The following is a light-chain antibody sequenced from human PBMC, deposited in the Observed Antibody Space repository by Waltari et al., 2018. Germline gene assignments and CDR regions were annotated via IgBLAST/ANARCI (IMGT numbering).Light chain of an antibody. J-gene: IGKJ4*01. CDR2: WAS. V-gene: IGKV4-1*01. CDR3: QQYYGSPFT. Sequence: DIVMTQSPDSLAVSLGERATINCKSSRSVFYSPNNKNYLSWYQQKPGQPPKLLIYWASTGESGVPDRLSGSGSGTDFTLTIDSLQAEDVALYFCQQYYGSPFTFGGGTKVEIK. CDR1: RSVFYSPNNKNY.